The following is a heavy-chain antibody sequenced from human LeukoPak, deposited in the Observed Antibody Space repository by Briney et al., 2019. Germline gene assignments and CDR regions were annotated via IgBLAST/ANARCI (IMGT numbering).Heavy chain of an antibody. J-gene: IGHJ4*02. CDR2: IYYGGSP. CDR1: GGSISTTTNS. CDR3: ARRVGSSDCFDY. V-gene: IGHV4-39*07. Sequence: SETLSLTCNVSGGSISTTTNSWGWAWIRQRPTKGLEWIGSIYYGGSPYYTSSLKSRVTISVDTSKNQFSLKLSSVTAADTAVYYCARRVGSSDCFDYWGQGTLVTVSS. D-gene: IGHD6-6*01.